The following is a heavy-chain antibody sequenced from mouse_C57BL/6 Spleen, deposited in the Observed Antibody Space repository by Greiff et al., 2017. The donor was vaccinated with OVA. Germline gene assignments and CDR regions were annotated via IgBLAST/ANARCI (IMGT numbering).Heavy chain of an antibody. Sequence: QVQLKESGAELVRPGASVKLSCKASGYTFTDYYINWVKQRPGQGLEWIARIYPGSGNTYYNEKFKGKATLTAEKSSSTAYMQLSSLTSEDSAVYFCARSPTAQDHYYAMDYWGQGTSVTVSS. CDR2: IYPGSGNT. V-gene: IGHV1-76*01. CDR3: ARSPTAQDHYYAMDY. CDR1: GYTFTDYY. J-gene: IGHJ4*01. D-gene: IGHD3-2*02.